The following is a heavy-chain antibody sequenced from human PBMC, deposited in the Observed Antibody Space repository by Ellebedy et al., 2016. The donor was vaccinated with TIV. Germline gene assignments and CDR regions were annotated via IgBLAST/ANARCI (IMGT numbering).Heavy chain of an antibody. Sequence: GESLKISCAASGFTFSSYSMNWVRQAPGKGLEWVSSISSSSSYIYYADSVKGQFTISRDNAKNSLYLQMNSLRAEDTAVYYCASSDYSNHNWFDPWGQGTLVTVSS. CDR2: ISSSSSYI. V-gene: IGHV3-21*01. J-gene: IGHJ5*02. CDR1: GFTFSSYS. CDR3: ASSDYSNHNWFDP. D-gene: IGHD4-11*01.